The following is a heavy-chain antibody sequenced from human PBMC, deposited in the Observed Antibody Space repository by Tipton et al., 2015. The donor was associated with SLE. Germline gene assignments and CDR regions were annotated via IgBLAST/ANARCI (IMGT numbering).Heavy chain of an antibody. D-gene: IGHD1-26*01. CDR3: ASALVGARGDFDY. CDR2: ISGYDGNT. CDR1: GYTFTAYG. Sequence: QSGPEVKKPGASVKVSCKASGYTFTAYGITWVRQAPGQGLEWMGWISGYDGNTFYAQRFQGRVTMTTDTSTSTAYMELRSLRSDDTAVYYCASALVGARGDFDYWGQGTLVTVSS. V-gene: IGHV1-18*01. J-gene: IGHJ4*02.